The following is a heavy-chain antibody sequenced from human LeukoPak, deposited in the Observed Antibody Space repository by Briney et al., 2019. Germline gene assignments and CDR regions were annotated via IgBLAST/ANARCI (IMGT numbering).Heavy chain of an antibody. J-gene: IGHJ4*02. CDR1: GFTVSSNY. CDR3: ASIGVQLWLRSY. Sequence: GGSLRLSCAASGFTVSSNYMSWVRQAPGKGLEWVSVIYSGGSTYYADSVKGRSTISRDNSKNTLYLQMNSLRAEDTAVYYCASIGVQLWLRSYWGQGTLVTVSS. V-gene: IGHV3-53*01. CDR2: IYSGGST. D-gene: IGHD5-18*01.